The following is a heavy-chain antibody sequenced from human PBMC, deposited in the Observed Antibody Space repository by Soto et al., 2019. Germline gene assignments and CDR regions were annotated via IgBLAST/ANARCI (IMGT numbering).Heavy chain of an antibody. D-gene: IGHD5-12*01. J-gene: IGHJ4*02. CDR2: IYHSGST. CDR3: ARVTGVATGTGYFDY. V-gene: IGHV4-30-2*01. CDR1: GGSISSGGYS. Sequence: PSETLSLTCAVSGGSISSGGYSWSWIRQPPGKGLEWIGYIYHSGSTYYNPSLKSRVTISVDRSKNQFSLKLSSVTAADTAVYYCARVTGVATGTGYFDYWGQGTRVTVSS.